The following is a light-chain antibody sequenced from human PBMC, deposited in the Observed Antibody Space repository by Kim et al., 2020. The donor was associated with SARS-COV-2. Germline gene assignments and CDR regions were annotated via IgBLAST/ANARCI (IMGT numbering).Light chain of an antibody. J-gene: IGLJ3*02. CDR1: SGSIASNY. CDR2: EDN. CDR3: QSYDSSNSWV. Sequence: KTVTSSCTRSSGSIASNYVQWYQQRPGSSPTTVIYEDNQRPSGVPDRFSGSIDSSSNSASLTISGLKTEDEADYYCQSYDSSNSWVFGGGTKLTVL. V-gene: IGLV6-57*01.